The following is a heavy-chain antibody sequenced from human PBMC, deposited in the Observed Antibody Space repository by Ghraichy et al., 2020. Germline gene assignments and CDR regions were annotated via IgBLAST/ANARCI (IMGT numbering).Heavy chain of an antibody. V-gene: IGHV4-59*01. CDR3: ARAAGWLRTNWYFDL. CDR2: IYHSGIT. J-gene: IGHJ2*01. D-gene: IGHD5-12*01. Sequence: SETLSLTCTVSGGSISTYYWSWIRQSPGKGLEWIGYIYHSGITNYNPSLKSRVTISVDTSKNQFSPNLSSVTAADTAVYYCARAAGWLRTNWYFDLLGRGSLVTVSS. CDR1: GGSISTYY.